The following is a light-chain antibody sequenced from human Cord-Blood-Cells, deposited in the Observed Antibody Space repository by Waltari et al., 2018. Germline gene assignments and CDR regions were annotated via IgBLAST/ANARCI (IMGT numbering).Light chain of an antibody. J-gene: IGLJ1*01. CDR3: SSYAGSNNFDV. Sequence: QSALTQPPSAAGSPGQSVPISCTGTSRAVGGYNYGSRYQQHPGKAPKLMIYEVSKRPSGVPDRFSGSKSGNTASLTVSGLQAEDEADYYCSSYAGSNNFDVFGTGTKVTVL. CDR2: EVS. V-gene: IGLV2-8*01. CDR1: SRAVGGYNY.